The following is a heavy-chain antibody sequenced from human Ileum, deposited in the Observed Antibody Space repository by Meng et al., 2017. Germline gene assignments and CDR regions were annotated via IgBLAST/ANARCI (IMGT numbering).Heavy chain of an antibody. Sequence: QVQLVQPGAEVKKVGASVKVSCTASGYTFRNYPLHWVRQAPGQRPEWMGWINAGNGNIKILQKFQGRITITSDTSATAYMELSSLRSEDTAVYFCARENDNWNYFDYWGQGSLVTVSS. CDR2: INAGNGNI. J-gene: IGHJ4*02. CDR3: ARENDNWNYFDY. CDR1: GYTFRNYP. D-gene: IGHD1-1*01. V-gene: IGHV1-3*01.